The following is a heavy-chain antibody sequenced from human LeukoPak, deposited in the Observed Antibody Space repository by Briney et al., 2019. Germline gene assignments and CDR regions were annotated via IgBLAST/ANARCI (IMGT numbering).Heavy chain of an antibody. CDR3: AREWQGGIAAAGTRIEGDY. CDR2: KKQDGSEK. J-gene: IGHJ4*02. D-gene: IGHD6-13*01. CDR1: GLSVSGHW. V-gene: IGHV3-7*01. Sequence: PGGSLRLSCGVSGLSVSGHWMPWVRQAPGKGLVWVANKKQDGSEKNHVDPVKGRFTISRANAENSLFLQMNSLRVEDTAVDYCAREWQGGIAAAGTRIEGDYWGQGTLVAVSS.